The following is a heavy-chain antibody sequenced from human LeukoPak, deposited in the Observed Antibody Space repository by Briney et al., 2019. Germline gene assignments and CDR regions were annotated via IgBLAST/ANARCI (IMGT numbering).Heavy chain of an antibody. CDR2: IIPIFGTA. V-gene: IGHV1-69*13. J-gene: IGHJ6*02. CDR3: ARNPNYYYYYGMDV. D-gene: IGHD1-14*01. CDR1: GGTFSSYA. Sequence: GASVKVSCKASGGTFSSYAISWVRQAPGQGLEWMGGIIPIFGTANYAQKFQGRVTITADESTSTAYMGLSSLRSEDTAVYYCARNPNYYYYYGMDVWGQGTTVTVSS.